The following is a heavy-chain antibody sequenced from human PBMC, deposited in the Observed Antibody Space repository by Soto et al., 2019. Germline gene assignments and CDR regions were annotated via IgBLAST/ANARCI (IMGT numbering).Heavy chain of an antibody. CDR3: ITDKSDCDSDRCWHAR. J-gene: IGHJ4*02. CDR2: IKSKIDGETT. CDR1: GMTFSSAW. Sequence: GGSLRLSCAASGMTFSSAWMNWVRQAPGKGLEWVGRIKSKIDGETTDYAAPVKGRFAISRDDPKNTLYLQMNSLETGDTGVYFCITDKSDCDSDRCWHARWGQGTLVTVSS. D-gene: IGHD2-21*02. V-gene: IGHV3-15*07.